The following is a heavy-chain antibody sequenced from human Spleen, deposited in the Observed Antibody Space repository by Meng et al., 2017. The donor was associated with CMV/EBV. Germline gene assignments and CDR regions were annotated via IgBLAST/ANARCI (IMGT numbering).Heavy chain of an antibody. D-gene: IGHD3-9*01. J-gene: IGHJ6*02. CDR2: IRFDGSNR. V-gene: IGHV3-30*02. Sequence: GESLKISCAASGFTFSRNGMHWLRQAPGKGLEWVAFIRFDGSNRYYADSVKGRFTISRDNSKNTLYLQMNSLRAEDTAVYYCAKEVRSGDILTQAYYYYYGMDVWGQGTTVTVSS. CDR3: AKEVRSGDILTQAYYYYYGMDV. CDR1: GFTFSRNG.